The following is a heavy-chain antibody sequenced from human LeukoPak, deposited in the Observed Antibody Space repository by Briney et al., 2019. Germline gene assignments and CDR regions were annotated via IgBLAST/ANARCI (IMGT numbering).Heavy chain of an antibody. V-gene: IGHV1-46*01. D-gene: IGHD2-15*01. Sequence: ASVKVSCKASGYTFTSYYMHWVRQAPGQGLEWMGIINPSGGSTSYAQKFQGRVTMTRDTSTSTVYMELSSLRSEDTAVYYCARVPYCSGGSCYHFDYWGQGTLVTVSS. J-gene: IGHJ4*02. CDR3: ARVPYCSGGSCYHFDY. CDR1: GYTFTSYY. CDR2: INPSGGST.